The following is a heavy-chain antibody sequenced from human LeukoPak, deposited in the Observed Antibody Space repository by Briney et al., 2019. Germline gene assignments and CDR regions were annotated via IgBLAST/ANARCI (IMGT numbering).Heavy chain of an antibody. CDR1: GYTFTSYY. CDR2: INPSGGST. D-gene: IGHD2-15*01. J-gene: IGHJ4*02. CDR3: ARTQNGYCSVGSCYPFDY. V-gene: IGHV1-46*01. Sequence: ASVKVSCKASGYTFTSYYMHWVRQAPGQGLEWMGIINPSGGSTSYAQKFQGRLTMTRETSTSTVYMKLSSLRSEDTAVYYCARTQNGYCSVGSCYPFDYWGQGTLVTVSS.